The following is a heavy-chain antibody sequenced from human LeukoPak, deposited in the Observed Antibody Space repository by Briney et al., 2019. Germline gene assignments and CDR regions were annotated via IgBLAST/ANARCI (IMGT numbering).Heavy chain of an antibody. V-gene: IGHV1-18*01. CDR1: GYTFTSSG. J-gene: IGHJ4*02. CDR2: ISGYNGET. CDR3: ARDRPAKYYDFWSGYGPFDY. Sequence: ASVKVSCKASGYTFTSSGISWVRQAPGQGLEWMGWISGYNGETNYVQKFLGRVTMTIDSSTSTAYMELRSLRSDDTAVYYCARDRPAKYYDFWSGYGPFDYWGQGTLVTVSS. D-gene: IGHD3-3*01.